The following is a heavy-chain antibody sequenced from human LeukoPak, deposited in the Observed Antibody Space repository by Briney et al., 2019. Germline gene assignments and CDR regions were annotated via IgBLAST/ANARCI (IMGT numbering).Heavy chain of an antibody. Sequence: GGSLRLFCAASGLTLNYYNMNWVRQAPGKGLEWVSSISSSSTYIYYADSVKGRFTISRDNAKNSLYLQMNSLRVEDTAVYYCARVLEDGYYYFDYWGQGTLVTVSS. V-gene: IGHV3-21*06. CDR2: ISSSSTYI. J-gene: IGHJ4*02. CDR3: ARVLEDGYYYFDY. D-gene: IGHD3-3*01. CDR1: GLTLNYYN.